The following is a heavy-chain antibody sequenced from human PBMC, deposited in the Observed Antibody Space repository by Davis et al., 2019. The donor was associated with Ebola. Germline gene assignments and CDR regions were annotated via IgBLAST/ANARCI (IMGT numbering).Heavy chain of an antibody. CDR3: ARDRGHYDLGANDI. D-gene: IGHD3-3*01. CDR2: IYYSGST. CDR1: GGSISSYY. V-gene: IGHV4-59*01. Sequence: SETLSLTCTVSGGSISSYYWSWIRQPPGKGLEWIGYIYYSGSTNYNPSLKSRVTISVDTSKNQFSLKLSSVTAADTAVYYCARDRGHYDLGANDIWGQGTMVTVSS. J-gene: IGHJ3*02.